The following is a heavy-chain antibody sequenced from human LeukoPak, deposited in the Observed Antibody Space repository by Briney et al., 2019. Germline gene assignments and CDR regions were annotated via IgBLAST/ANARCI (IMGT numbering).Heavy chain of an antibody. D-gene: IGHD3-10*01. Sequence: SESLSLTCAVYGGSFSGYYWSWIRQPPEKGLEWIGEINHSGSTNYNPSLKSRATISVDTSKNQFSLKLSSVTAADTAVYYCARKGYYYGSGGYYIPYYFDYWGQGTLVTVSS. CDR3: ARKGYYYGSGGYYIPYYFDY. J-gene: IGHJ4*02. CDR2: INHSGST. V-gene: IGHV4-34*01. CDR1: GGSFSGYY.